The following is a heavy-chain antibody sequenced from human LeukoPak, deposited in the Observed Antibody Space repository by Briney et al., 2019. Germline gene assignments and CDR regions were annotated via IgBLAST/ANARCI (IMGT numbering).Heavy chain of an antibody. Sequence: PSETLSLTCTVSGVSISSSNSYWGWVRQPPGKGLEWIGSIYYSGSTNYNPSLKSRVTISVDTSKNQFSLKLSSVTAADTAVYYCARLRSPGDFDYWGQGTLVTVSS. CDR3: ARLRSPGDFDY. CDR1: GVSISSSNSY. D-gene: IGHD2-15*01. CDR2: IYYSGST. V-gene: IGHV4-39*07. J-gene: IGHJ4*02.